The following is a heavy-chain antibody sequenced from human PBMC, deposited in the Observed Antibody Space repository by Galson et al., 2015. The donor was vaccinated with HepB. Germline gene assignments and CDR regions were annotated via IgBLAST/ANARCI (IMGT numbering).Heavy chain of an antibody. CDR2: ISGSGTST. V-gene: IGHV3-23*01. J-gene: IGHJ4*02. CDR3: AKDAHSSGRGYYLDY. Sequence: SLRLSCAASGFTFSISAMSWVRQAPGKGLEWVSAISGSGTSTSYADSVKGRFTISRDNSKSTLYLLMNSLRAEDTAVYCCAKDAHSSGRGYYLDYWGQGTLVTVSS. CDR1: GFTFSISA. D-gene: IGHD6-19*01.